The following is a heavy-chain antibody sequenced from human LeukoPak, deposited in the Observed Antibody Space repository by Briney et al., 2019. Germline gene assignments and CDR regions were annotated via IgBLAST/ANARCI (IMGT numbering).Heavy chain of an antibody. Sequence: SETLSLTCTVSGGSISSYYWSWIRQPAGKGLESIGHISTSGSTNYNPSLKSRVTMSVDTSKNQFSLKLSSVTAADTAVYYCARDISVIWAASGPFDYWGQGTLVTVSS. CDR2: ISTSGST. J-gene: IGHJ4*02. CDR1: GGSISSYY. CDR3: ARDISVIWAASGPFDY. D-gene: IGHD6-13*01. V-gene: IGHV4-4*07.